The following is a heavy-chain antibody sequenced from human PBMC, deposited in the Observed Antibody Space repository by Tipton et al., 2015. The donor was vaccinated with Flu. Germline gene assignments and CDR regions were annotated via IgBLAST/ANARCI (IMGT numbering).Heavy chain of an antibody. D-gene: IGHD3-22*01. J-gene: IGHJ4*02. CDR1: GYTFTSYD. Sequence: QLVQSGAEVKKPGASVKVSCKASGYTFTSYDINWVRQATGQGLEWMGWMSPNSGNTGYAQKFQGRVTMTRSTSISTAYMELSSLRSEDPAVYYCARDFCDSSGTGFDYWGQGTLVTVSS. CDR3: ARDFCDSSGTGFDY. CDR2: MSPNSGNT. V-gene: IGHV1-8*01.